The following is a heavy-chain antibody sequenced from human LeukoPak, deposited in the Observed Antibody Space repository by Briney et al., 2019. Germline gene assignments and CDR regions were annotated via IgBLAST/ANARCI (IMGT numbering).Heavy chain of an antibody. CDR1: GFIFSNYN. J-gene: IGHJ6*02. Sequence: PGGPLKLSCAASGFIFSNYNMHGVRQPPAKGLEWVAFISYDGISEHYADSVKGRFGISRDNSKNTLSLQMNSLGTEDSALYYCARDSYGMDVWGLGTTVTVSS. CDR3: ARDSYGMDV. CDR2: ISYDGISE. V-gene: IGHV3-30*09.